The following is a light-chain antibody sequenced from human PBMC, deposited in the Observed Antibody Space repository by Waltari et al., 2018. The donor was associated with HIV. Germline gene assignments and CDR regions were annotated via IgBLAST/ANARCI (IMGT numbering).Light chain of an antibody. CDR3: CSYAGSSTYV. Sequence: QSALPTPASVPRSPEQSTTLSCSATSRDVGGYNFVSCYQQHPGKAPKLMIYDVSKRPSGVSNRFSGSKSGNTASLTISGLQAEDEADYYCCSYAGSSTYVFGTGTKVTVL. CDR1: SRDVGGYNF. V-gene: IGLV2-23*02. CDR2: DVS. J-gene: IGLJ1*01.